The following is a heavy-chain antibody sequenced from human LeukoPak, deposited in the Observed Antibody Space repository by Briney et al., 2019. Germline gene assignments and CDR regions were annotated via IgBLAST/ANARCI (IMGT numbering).Heavy chain of an antibody. CDR1: GFDFSGSA. J-gene: IGHJ4*02. D-gene: IGHD5-18*01. CDR3: SRNPQDTAMVGNDY. Sequence: PGGSLRLSCAASGFDFSGSAMHWVRQASGKGLEWVGRIRSKGNNYATAYAASAKGRFTISRDDSKNTAYLQMNSLKNEDTAVYYCSRNPQDTAMVGNDYWGQGTLVTVSS. V-gene: IGHV3-73*01. CDR2: IRSKGNNYAT.